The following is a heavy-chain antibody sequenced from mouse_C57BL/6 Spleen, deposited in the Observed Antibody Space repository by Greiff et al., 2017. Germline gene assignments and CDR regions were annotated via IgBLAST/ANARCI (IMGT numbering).Heavy chain of an antibody. V-gene: IGHV1-26*01. CDR3: ARGGYGNYEAWFAY. CDR1: GYTFTDYY. CDR2: INPNNGGT. D-gene: IGHD2-10*02. Sequence: EVQLQQSGPELVKPGASVKISCKASGYTFTDYYMNWVKQSHGKSLEWIGDINPNNGGTSYNQKFKGKATLTVDKSSSTAYMELRSLTSEDSAVYYCARGGYGNYEAWFAYWGQGTLVTVSA. J-gene: IGHJ3*01.